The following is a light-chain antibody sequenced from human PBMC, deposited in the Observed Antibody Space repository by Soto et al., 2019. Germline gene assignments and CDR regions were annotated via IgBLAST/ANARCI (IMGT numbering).Light chain of an antibody. J-gene: IGKJ2*01. V-gene: IGKV3-20*01. CDR1: QSVSSSY. Sequence: EIVLTQSPGTLSLSPGERATLSCWASQSVSSSYIAWYQQKPGQAPRLLIYGASTRATGIPDRFSGSGARTDFTLSISRLESEDFAVYYCQHYGSSHTFGQGTKVDFK. CDR3: QHYGSSHT. CDR2: GAS.